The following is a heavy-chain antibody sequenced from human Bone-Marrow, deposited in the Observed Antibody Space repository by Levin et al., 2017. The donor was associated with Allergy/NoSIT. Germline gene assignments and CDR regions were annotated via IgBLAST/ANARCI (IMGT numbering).Heavy chain of an antibody. Sequence: LSLTCAASGFTFSSYGMHWVRQAPGKGLEWVAVISYDGSNKYYADSVKGRFTISRDNSKNTLYLQMNSLRAEDTAVYYCAKFKARWPPDAEYFQHWGQGTLVTVSS. CDR2: ISYDGSNK. CDR1: GFTFSSYG. J-gene: IGHJ1*01. V-gene: IGHV3-30*18. CDR3: AKFKARWPPDAEYFQH. D-gene: IGHD4-23*01.